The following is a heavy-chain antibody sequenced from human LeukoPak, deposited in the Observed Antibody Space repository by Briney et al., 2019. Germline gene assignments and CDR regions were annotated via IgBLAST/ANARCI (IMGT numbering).Heavy chain of an antibody. Sequence: GGSLRLSCAASGFTFSSYAMSWVRQAPGKGLEWVSAISGSGGRTYYADSVKGRFTIYRDNSKNTLYLKMNSLRAEDTAVYFCVRVGYSYGYGDWNHFDYWGQGTLVTVSS. D-gene: IGHD5-18*01. J-gene: IGHJ4*02. CDR1: GFTFSSYA. CDR3: VRVGYSYGYGDWNHFDY. CDR2: ISGSGGRT. V-gene: IGHV3-23*01.